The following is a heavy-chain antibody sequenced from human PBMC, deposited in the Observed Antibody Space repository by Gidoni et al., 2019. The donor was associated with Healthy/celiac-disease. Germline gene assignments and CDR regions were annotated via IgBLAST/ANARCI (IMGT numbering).Heavy chain of an antibody. CDR2: IIPIFGTA. J-gene: IGHJ6*02. D-gene: IGHD2-2*01. Sequence: QVQLVQSGAEVKKPGSSVKVSCKASGGTFSSDEISWVRQAPGQGLEWMGGIIPIFGTANCAQKFQGRVTITADESTSTAYMELSSLRSEDTAVYYCARGPDIVVVPAASRPYYYYGMDVWGQGTTVTVSS. CDR3: ARGPDIVVVPAASRPYYYYGMDV. V-gene: IGHV1-69*01. CDR1: GGTFSSDE.